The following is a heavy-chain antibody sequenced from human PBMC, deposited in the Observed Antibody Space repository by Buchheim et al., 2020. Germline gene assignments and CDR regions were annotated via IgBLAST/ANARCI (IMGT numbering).Heavy chain of an antibody. Sequence: EVQLVESGGGLVQPGGSLRLSCAASGFTFSSYSMNWVRQAPGKGLEWVSYISSSSSTIYYADSVKGRFTISRDNAKNSLYLQMNSLRAEDTAVYYCARSGMADYYYYYMDVWGKGTT. CDR1: GFTFSSYS. CDR3: ARSGMADYYYYYMDV. V-gene: IGHV3-48*04. D-gene: IGHD6-13*01. J-gene: IGHJ6*03. CDR2: ISSSSSTI.